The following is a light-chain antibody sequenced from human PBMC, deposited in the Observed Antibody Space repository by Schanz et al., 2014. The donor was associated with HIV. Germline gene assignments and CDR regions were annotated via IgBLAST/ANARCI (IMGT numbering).Light chain of an antibody. CDR1: QSISSY. V-gene: IGKV3-20*01. CDR3: QQYSSSPRT. Sequence: EAVLTQSPATLSVYPGERVTLSCRASQSISSYLAWYQQKPGQPPRLLIYGASIRATGVPDRFSGSGSGTDFTLTISRLEPEDFAVYYCQQYSSSPRTFGQGTKVEI. J-gene: IGKJ1*01. CDR2: GAS.